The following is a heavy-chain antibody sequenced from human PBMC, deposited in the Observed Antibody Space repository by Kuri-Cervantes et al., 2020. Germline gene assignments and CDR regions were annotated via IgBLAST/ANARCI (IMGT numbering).Heavy chain of an antibody. D-gene: IGHD2-8*01. V-gene: IGHV1-46*01. CDR1: GYTFTSFY. CDR3: ARPGVDDGAVDY. J-gene: IGHJ4*02. Sequence: ASVKVSCKASGYTFTSFYIQWVRQAPGQGLEWMGIINPSDRSTYYAPKFRGRVTMTRNTSISTAYMELSSLRSEDTAVYYCARPGVDDGAVDYWGQGTLVTVSS. CDR2: INPSDRST.